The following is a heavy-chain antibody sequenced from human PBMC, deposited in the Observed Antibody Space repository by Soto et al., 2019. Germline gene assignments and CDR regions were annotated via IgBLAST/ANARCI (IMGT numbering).Heavy chain of an antibody. CDR1: GFTFSSYG. J-gene: IGHJ4*02. CDR2: ISYDGSNK. Sequence: QVQLVESGGGVVQPGRSLRLSCAASGFTFSSYGMHWVRQAPGKGLEWVAVISYDGSNKYYADPVKGRFTISRDNSKNTLYLQMNSLSAEDTAVYYCAKSGGYYGSGSYTLDYWGQGTLVTVSS. V-gene: IGHV3-30*18. CDR3: AKSGGYYGSGSYTLDY. D-gene: IGHD3-10*01.